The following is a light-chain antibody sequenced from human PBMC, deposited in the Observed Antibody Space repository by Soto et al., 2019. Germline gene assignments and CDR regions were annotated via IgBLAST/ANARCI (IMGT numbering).Light chain of an antibody. V-gene: IGKV1-33*01. CDR1: LAISHY. Sequence: EIQLTQSPSPLSASVGEGATITCRASLAISHYVNWYQQKPGQAPKILISDASNLQTGIPSRFTGSGSGTDFTLTINSLQPEDFATYYCQQFDDLPLTLGGGTKVDIK. CDR3: QQFDDLPLT. J-gene: IGKJ4*01. CDR2: DAS.